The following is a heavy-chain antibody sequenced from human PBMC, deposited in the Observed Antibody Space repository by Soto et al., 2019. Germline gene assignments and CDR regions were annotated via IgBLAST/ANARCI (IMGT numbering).Heavy chain of an antibody. V-gene: IGHV2-5*02. Sequence: QITLKESGPPLVNPTQTLTLTCSFSGFSLSTSGVGVGWIRQPPGKALEWLAVIYWDDDKRYSPSLKSRLTITRDTSKNQVVLTMTNMDPVDTATYYCAHSYCSGGTCYYYYYMDVWGKGTTVTVSS. CDR2: IYWDDDK. CDR1: GFSLSTSGVG. D-gene: IGHD2-15*01. J-gene: IGHJ6*03. CDR3: AHSYCSGGTCYYYYYMDV.